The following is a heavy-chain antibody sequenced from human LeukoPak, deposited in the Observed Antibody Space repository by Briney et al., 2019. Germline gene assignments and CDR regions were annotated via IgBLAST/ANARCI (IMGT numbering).Heavy chain of an antibody. J-gene: IGHJ4*02. CDR3: AREAGGWHQEKYYFDY. Sequence: GGSLRLSCAASGFTFSSYAMHWVRQAPGKGLEWVAVISYDGSNKYYADSVKGRFTISRDNSKNTLYLQMKSLRAEDTAVYYCAREAGGWHQEKYYFDYWGQGTLVTVSS. CDR1: GFTFSSYA. V-gene: IGHV3-30-3*01. D-gene: IGHD6-19*01. CDR2: ISYDGSNK.